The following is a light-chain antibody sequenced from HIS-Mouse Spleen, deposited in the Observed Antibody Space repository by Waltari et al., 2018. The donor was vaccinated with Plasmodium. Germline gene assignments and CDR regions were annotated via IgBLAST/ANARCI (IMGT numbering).Light chain of an antibody. V-gene: IGLV3-25*03. CDR1: ALPKQY. CDR3: QSADSSGTYRV. J-gene: IGLJ2*01. Sequence: SYELTQPPSVSVSPGQTARITCSGEALPKQYAYWYQQKPGQAPVLVIYKDSERPSGIPERFSGSSSGTTVTLTISVVQAEDEADYYCQSADSSGTYRVFGGGTKLTVL. CDR2: KDS.